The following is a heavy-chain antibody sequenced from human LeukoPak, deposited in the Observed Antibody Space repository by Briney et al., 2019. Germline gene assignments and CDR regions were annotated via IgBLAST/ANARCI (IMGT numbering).Heavy chain of an antibody. J-gene: IGHJ6*04. D-gene: IGHD2-15*01. CDR1: GFTFSSYA. Sequence: GGSLRLSCAASGFTFSSYAMSWVRQAPGKGLEWVSAISGSGGSTYYADSVKGRFTISRDNSKNTLYLQMNSLRAEDTAVYYCARDSDIVVVVAASNGMDVWGKGTTVTVSS. CDR3: ARDSDIVVVVAASNGMDV. V-gene: IGHV3-23*01. CDR2: ISGSGGST.